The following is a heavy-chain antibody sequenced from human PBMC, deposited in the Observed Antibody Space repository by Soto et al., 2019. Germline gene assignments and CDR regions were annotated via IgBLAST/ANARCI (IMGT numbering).Heavy chain of an antibody. D-gene: IGHD3-22*01. CDR3: ARTGQRITVIVVHDYYYYGMDV. CDR2: IIPIFGTA. V-gene: IGHV1-69*01. J-gene: IGHJ6*02. Sequence: QVQLVQSGAEVKKPGSSVKVSCKASGGTFSSYAISWVRQAPGQGLEWMGGIIPIFGTANYAQKFQGRVTITADESTSTAYMELSSLRSEDTAVYYCARTGQRITVIVVHDYYYYGMDVWGQGTTVTVSS. CDR1: GGTFSSYA.